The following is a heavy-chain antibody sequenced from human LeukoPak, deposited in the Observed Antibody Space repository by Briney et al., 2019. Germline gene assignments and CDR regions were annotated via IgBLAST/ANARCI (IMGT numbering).Heavy chain of an antibody. V-gene: IGHV1-3*01. CDR1: RYTFTIYA. CDR3: ARDATYCSGGTCSYYGLDV. J-gene: IGHJ6*02. Sequence: ASVKVSCKASRYTFTIYALHWVRQAPGQRLEWMGWMNAGNGNTKYSQKFQGRVIISRDTSASTAYMELSSLTSEDTAVYYCARDATYCSGGTCSYYGLDVWGRGTTVTVSS. D-gene: IGHD2-15*01. CDR2: MNAGNGNT.